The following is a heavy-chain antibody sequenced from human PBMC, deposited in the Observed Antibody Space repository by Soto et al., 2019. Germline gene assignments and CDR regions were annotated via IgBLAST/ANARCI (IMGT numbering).Heavy chain of an antibody. CDR1: GYTFTSYY. V-gene: IGHV1-46*03. J-gene: IGHJ6*02. Sequence: QVQLVQPGAEVKKPGASVNISCKASGYTFTSYYMHWVRQAPGQGLEWMGLINPSGGTTSYAQKFQDRVTMTRDTTTTIVYMEVRSLRSEDTAVYYCARSSSSYNILTSLHMQRVSLGHSMDVWGQGTTVTVSS. CDR2: INPSGGTT. CDR3: ARSSSSYNILTSLHMQRVSLGHSMDV. D-gene: IGHD3-9*01.